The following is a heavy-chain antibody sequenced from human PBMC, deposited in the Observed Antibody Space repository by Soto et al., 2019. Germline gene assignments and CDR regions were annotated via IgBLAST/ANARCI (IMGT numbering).Heavy chain of an antibody. CDR2: INAGNGNT. J-gene: IGHJ6*02. V-gene: IGHV1-3*01. Sequence: ASVKVSCKASGYTSTSYAMHWVRQAPGQRLEWMGWINAGNGNTKYSQKFQGRVTITRDTSASTAYMELSSLRSEDTAVYYCARDSAYSKGGRGYYYYYYGMDVWGQGTTVTVSS. D-gene: IGHD4-4*01. CDR3: ARDSAYSKGGRGYYYYYYGMDV. CDR1: GYTSTSYA.